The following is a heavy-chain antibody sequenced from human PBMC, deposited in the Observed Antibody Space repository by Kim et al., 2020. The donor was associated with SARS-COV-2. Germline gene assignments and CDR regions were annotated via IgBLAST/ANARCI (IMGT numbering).Heavy chain of an antibody. CDR3: AKDYGSGGVPDGMDV. CDR1: GFTFSSYA. J-gene: IGHJ6*02. D-gene: IGHD3-10*01. Sequence: GGSLRLSCAASGFTFSSYAMSWVRQAPGKGLEWVSAISGSGGSTYYADSVKGRFTISRDNSKNTLYLQMNSLRAEDTAVYYCAKDYGSGGVPDGMDVWGQGTTVTVSS. CDR2: ISGSGGST. V-gene: IGHV3-23*01.